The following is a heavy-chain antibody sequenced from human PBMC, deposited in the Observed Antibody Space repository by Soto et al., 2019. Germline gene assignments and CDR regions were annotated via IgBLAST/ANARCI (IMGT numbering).Heavy chain of an antibody. J-gene: IGHJ5*02. CDR1: GGSMSCSSCY. Sequence: QLQLQESGPGLVKPSETLSLTCTVSGGSMSCSSCYWGWTRQPTGKGLDWIGVIHHRGTTYYNPSLKSRVTISVDTSKSQFSLRLSSVTAADTAVYYCATYNSSSGWFDPWGQGTLVTVSS. CDR2: IHHRGTT. CDR3: ATYNSSSGWFDP. D-gene: IGHD6-6*01. V-gene: IGHV4-39*01.